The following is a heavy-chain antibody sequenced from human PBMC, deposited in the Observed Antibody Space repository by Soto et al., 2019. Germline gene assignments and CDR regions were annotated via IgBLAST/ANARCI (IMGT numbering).Heavy chain of an antibody. Sequence: PSETLSLTCVVYGESFGGFYWSWVRQSPGKGLEWIGGISQTETTAYSPSLKSRVSISADTSKTQFSLTLTSVTAADTAVYYCVHSPNVAVDHWGHGTLVTVSS. CDR3: VHSPNVAVDH. CDR1: GESFGGFY. V-gene: IGHV4-34*01. J-gene: IGHJ4*01. D-gene: IGHD2-15*01. CDR2: ISQTETT.